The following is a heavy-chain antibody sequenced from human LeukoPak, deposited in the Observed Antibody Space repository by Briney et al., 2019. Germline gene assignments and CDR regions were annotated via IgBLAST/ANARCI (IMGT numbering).Heavy chain of an antibody. J-gene: IGHJ3*02. CDR3: AKVYEGGYYSDAFDI. Sequence: GGSLRLSCAASGFTFSSYAMSWVRQAPGKGLEWVSAISGSVGSTCYAGSVKGRFTISRDNSKSTLYLQMNSLRAEDTAVYYCAKVYEGGYYSDAFDIWGQGTMVTVSS. V-gene: IGHV3-23*01. CDR2: ISGSVGST. D-gene: IGHD1-26*01. CDR1: GFTFSSYA.